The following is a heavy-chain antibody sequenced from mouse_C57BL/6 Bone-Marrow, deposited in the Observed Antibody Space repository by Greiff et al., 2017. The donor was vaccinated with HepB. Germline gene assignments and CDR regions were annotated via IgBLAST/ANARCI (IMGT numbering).Heavy chain of an antibody. CDR1: GYTFTSYW. D-gene: IGHD2-5*01. CDR3: ARGYYSNLFAY. J-gene: IGHJ3*01. Sequence: QVQLQQPGAELVKPGASVKMSCKASGYTFTSYWITWVKQRPGQGLEWIGDIYPGSGSTNYNEKFKSKATLNVDTSSRTAYMQLSSLTSEDSAVYYCARGYYSNLFAYWGQGTLVTVSA. V-gene: IGHV1-55*01. CDR2: IYPGSGST.